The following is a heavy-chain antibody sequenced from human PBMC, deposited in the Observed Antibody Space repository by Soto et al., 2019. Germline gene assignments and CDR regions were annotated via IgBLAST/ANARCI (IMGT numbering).Heavy chain of an antibody. CDR2: ISGSGGST. Sequence: VQLLESGGGLVQPGGSLRLSCAASGFTFSSYAMSWVRQAPGKGLEWVSAISGSGGSTYYADSVKGRFTIARDNSKNTLYLQMNSLRAEDTAVYYCAKFINVNQDAFDLWGQGTMVTVSS. J-gene: IGHJ3*01. V-gene: IGHV3-23*01. D-gene: IGHD3-10*01. CDR3: AKFINVNQDAFDL. CDR1: GFTFSSYA.